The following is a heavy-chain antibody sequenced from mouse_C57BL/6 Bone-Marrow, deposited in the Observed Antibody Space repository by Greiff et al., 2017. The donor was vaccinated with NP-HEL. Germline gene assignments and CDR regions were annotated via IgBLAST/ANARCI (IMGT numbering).Heavy chain of an antibody. J-gene: IGHJ2*01. CDR3: ARRYGSSLFDY. D-gene: IGHD1-1*01. Sequence: EVKLVESGPGLVKPSQSLSLPCSVTGYSITRGYYWNWVRQFSGNKLEWMGYISYDGSNNYNPSLKNRISITRDTSKNQFFLKLNSVTTEDTATYYCARRYGSSLFDYWGQGTTLTVSS. CDR2: ISYDGSN. CDR1: GYSITRGYY. V-gene: IGHV3-6*01.